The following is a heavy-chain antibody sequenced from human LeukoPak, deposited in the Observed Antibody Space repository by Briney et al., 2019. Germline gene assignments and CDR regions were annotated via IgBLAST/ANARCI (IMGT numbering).Heavy chain of an antibody. D-gene: IGHD3-16*01. V-gene: IGHV3-48*03. CDR3: ARDLGYY. Sequence: GGSLRLSCAASGFTFSSYEMNWVRQAPGKGLEWVSYISSSGSTTYYADFVKGRFTISRDNAKNSLYLQMNSLRAEDTAVYYCARDLGYYWGQGTLVTVSS. CDR2: ISSSGSTT. CDR1: GFTFSSYE. J-gene: IGHJ4*02.